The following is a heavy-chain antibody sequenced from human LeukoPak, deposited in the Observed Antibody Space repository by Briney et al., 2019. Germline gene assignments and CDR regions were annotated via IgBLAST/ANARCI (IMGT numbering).Heavy chain of an antibody. J-gene: IGHJ4*02. Sequence: PSETLSLTCAVYSGSFSAYYWSWIRQPPGKGLEWIGEINHRGSTNYNPSLKSRVTISVDTSKNQFSPKLSSVTAADTAVYYCAGRLGGFYFDYWGQGTLVTVSS. V-gene: IGHV4-34*01. CDR1: SGSFSAYY. CDR2: INHRGST. D-gene: IGHD3-10*01. CDR3: AGRLGGFYFDY.